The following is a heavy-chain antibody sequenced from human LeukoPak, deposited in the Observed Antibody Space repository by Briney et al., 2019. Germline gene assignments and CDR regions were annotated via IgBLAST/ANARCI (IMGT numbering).Heavy chain of an antibody. J-gene: IGHJ1*01. CDR3: ARGPGSSWYLYFQH. CDR1: GVSFSGYY. Sequence: PSETLSLTCAVYGVSFSGYYWSWLRQPPGKGLEWIGEINHSGSTNYNPSLKSRVTISVDTSKNQFSLKLSSVTAADTAVYYCARGPGSSWYLYFQHWGQGTLVTVSS. CDR2: INHSGST. V-gene: IGHV4-34*01. D-gene: IGHD6-13*01.